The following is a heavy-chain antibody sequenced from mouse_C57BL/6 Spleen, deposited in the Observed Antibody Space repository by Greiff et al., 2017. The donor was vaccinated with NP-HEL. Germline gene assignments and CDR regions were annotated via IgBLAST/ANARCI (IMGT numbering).Heavy chain of an antibody. CDR2: IYPGDGDT. Sequence: VQLQQSGPELVKPGASVKISCKASGYAFSSSWMNWVKQRPGKGLEWIGRIYPGDGDTNYNGKFKGKATLTADKSSSTAYMQLSSLTSEDSAVYFFARANWDVWGYWGQGTSVTVSS. J-gene: IGHJ4*01. V-gene: IGHV1-82*01. D-gene: IGHD4-1*01. CDR1: GYAFSSSW. CDR3: ARANWDVWGY.